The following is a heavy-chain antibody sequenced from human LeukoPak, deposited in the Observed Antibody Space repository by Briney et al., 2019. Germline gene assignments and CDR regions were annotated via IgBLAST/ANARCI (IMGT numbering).Heavy chain of an antibody. J-gene: IGHJ4*02. V-gene: IGHV1-2*06. CDR2: INPNSGGT. CDR1: GYTFTGYY. D-gene: IGHD6-19*01. CDR3: ARDSHSSGWYLICY. Sequence: GASVKVSCKASGYTFTGYYMHWVRQAPGQGLEWMGRINPNSGGTNYAQKFQGRVTMTRDTSISTAYMELSRLRSDDTAVYYCARDSHSSGWYLICYWGQGTLVTVSS.